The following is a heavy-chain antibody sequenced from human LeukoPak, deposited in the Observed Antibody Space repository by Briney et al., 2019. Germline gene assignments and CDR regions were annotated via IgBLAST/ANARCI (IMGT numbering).Heavy chain of an antibody. V-gene: IGHV1-69*04. D-gene: IGHD2-15*01. CDR3: ARDKAATTKTYYYYYGMDV. Sequence: GASVKVSCKASGGTFSSYGISWVRQAPGQGLEWMGKIIPILGIANYAQKFQGRVTITADKSTSTAYMELSSLRSEDTAVYYCARDKAATTKTYYYYYGMDVWGQGTTVTVSS. CDR1: GGTFSSYG. J-gene: IGHJ6*02. CDR2: IIPILGIA.